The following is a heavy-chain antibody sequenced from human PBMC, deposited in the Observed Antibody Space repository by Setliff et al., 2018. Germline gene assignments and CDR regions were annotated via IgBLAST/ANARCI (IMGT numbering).Heavy chain of an antibody. Sequence: SCAASGFIFRSYEMNWVRQAPGKGLEWVSYISSSGSTIYYADSVKGRFTISRDNTKNSLYLQMNSLRAEDTAVYYCARDKDPWRWFGESSLGYWGQGTLVTVSS. CDR1: GFIFRSYE. CDR2: ISSSGSTI. CDR3: ARDKDPWRWFGESSLGY. D-gene: IGHD3-10*01. J-gene: IGHJ4*02. V-gene: IGHV3-48*03.